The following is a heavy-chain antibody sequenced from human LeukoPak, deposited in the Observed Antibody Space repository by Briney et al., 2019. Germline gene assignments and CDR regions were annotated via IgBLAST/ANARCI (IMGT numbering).Heavy chain of an antibody. D-gene: IGHD6-13*01. Sequence: PGGSLRLSCAASGFTFSKVWMSWVRQAPGKGLEWVGHIKSKTEGGTTDYTAPVKGRFIISRDDSKNTVYVQMNSLRTEDTAVYYCTTVKWGSSWYVDNWGQGTLVTVSS. CDR1: GFTFSKVW. J-gene: IGHJ4*02. CDR2: IKSKTEGGTT. CDR3: TTVKWGSSWYVDN. V-gene: IGHV3-15*01.